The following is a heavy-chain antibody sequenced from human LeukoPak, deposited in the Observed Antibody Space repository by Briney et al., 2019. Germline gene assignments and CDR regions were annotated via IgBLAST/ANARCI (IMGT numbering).Heavy chain of an antibody. CDR2: ITLDGIST. J-gene: IGHJ4*02. CDR3: AKERYDFWSGYPYYFDY. CDR1: GFPFRSYA. V-gene: IGHV3-64*01. Sequence: QPGGSLRLSCAASGFPFRSYAMHWVRQAPGKGLEYVSAITLDGISTYYANSVKGRFTISRDNSKNTLYLQMDSLRAEDTAVYYCAKERYDFWSGYPYYFDYWGQGTLVTVSS. D-gene: IGHD3-3*01.